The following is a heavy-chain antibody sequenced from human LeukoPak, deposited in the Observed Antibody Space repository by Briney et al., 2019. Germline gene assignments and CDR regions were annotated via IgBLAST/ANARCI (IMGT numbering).Heavy chain of an antibody. J-gene: IGHJ4*02. D-gene: IGHD5-24*01. CDR1: GFTFSSYW. CDR3: VRDLWGDRDGFFDS. Sequence: GGSLRLSCAASGFTFSSYWMSWVRQAPGKGLEWVANIKQDGSEKYYVDSVKGRFTISSDNAKNSLYLQMNSLRAEDTAVYYCVRDLWGDRDGFFDSWGQGTLVTVSS. V-gene: IGHV3-7*01. CDR2: IKQDGSEK.